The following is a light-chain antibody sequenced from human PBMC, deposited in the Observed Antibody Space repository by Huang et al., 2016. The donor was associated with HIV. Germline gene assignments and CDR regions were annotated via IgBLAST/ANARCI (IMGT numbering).Light chain of an antibody. CDR1: QGISNY. V-gene: IGKV1-27*01. Sequence: DIQMTQSPSSLSASVGDRVTITCRASQGISNYLAWYQQKPGKGPKLLIYAASTLQSGVPSRFSGSGSGTDFTLTISSLQPEDVATYYCQKYNSAPRVWTFGQGTKVEIK. CDR3: QKYNSAPRVWT. CDR2: AAS. J-gene: IGKJ1*01.